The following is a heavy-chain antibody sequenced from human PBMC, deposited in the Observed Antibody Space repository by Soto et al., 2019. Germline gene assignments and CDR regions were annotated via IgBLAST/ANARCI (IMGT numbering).Heavy chain of an antibody. CDR1: GGSISSYY. J-gene: IGHJ4*02. D-gene: IGHD6-19*01. CDR3: ARDGIAVAGNPFDY. CDR2: IYYSGST. V-gene: IGHV4-59*01. Sequence: SETLSLTCTVSGGSISSYYWSWIRQPPGKGLEWIGYIYYSGSTNYNPSLKSRVTISVDTSKNQFSLKLSSVTAADTAVYYCARDGIAVAGNPFDYWGKGTLVPVAS.